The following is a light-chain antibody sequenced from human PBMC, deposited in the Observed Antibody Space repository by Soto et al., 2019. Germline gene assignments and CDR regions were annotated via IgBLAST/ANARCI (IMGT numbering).Light chain of an antibody. CDR1: QIVSASH. CDR2: GAS. Sequence: VVLTQSPGTLSLSPGERATLSCRASQIVSASHLAWYQQKPGQAPRLLLYGASTRATDIPDRFSGSGSGTDFTLTISRVEPEDFAVYYCQQYNNWPPTFGQGTKVEIK. J-gene: IGKJ1*01. CDR3: QQYNNWPPT. V-gene: IGKV3-20*01.